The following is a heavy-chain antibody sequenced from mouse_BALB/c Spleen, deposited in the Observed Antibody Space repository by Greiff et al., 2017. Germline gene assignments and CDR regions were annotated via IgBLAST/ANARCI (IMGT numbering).Heavy chain of an antibody. D-gene: IGHD1-1*01. CDR2: ISSGGSYT. CDR3: ARRSSWAMDY. V-gene: IGHV5-6*01. J-gene: IGHJ4*01. CDR1: GFTFSSYG. Sequence: EVQVVESGGDLVKPGGSLKLSCAASGFTFSSYGMSWVRQTPDKRLEWVATISSGGSYTYYPDSVKGRFTISRDNAKNTLYLQMSSLKSEDTAMYYCARRSSWAMDYWGQGTSVTVSS.